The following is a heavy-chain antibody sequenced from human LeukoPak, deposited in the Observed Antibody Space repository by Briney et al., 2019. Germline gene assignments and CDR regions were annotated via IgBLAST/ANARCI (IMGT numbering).Heavy chain of an antibody. D-gene: IGHD6-25*01. CDR3: ARDSGNPARYYYYGMDV. CDR2: IDHSGST. CDR1: GGSIINSNW. J-gene: IGHJ6*02. V-gene: IGHV4-4*02. Sequence: PSETLSLTCAVSGGSIINSNWWSWVRQPPGKGLEWIGEIDHSGSTSYNPSLKSRVTMSVDRSRNQFSLKLSSVTAADTAVYYCARDSGNPARYYYYGMDVWGQGTTVTVSS.